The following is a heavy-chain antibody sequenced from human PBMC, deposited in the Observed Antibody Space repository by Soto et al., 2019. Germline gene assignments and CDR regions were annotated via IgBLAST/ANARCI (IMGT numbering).Heavy chain of an antibody. V-gene: IGHV4-61*01. D-gene: IGHD1-26*01. J-gene: IGHJ4*02. Sequence: PSETLSLTCTVSGGSVNSGTDYWSWIRQPPGKGLEWIGYTSNSGSTYYNPSLKSRVTISVDTSKNQSSLKLSSVTAADTAVYYCARRRRSLGVYFDYWGQGTLVTVSS. CDR1: GGSVNSGTDY. CDR2: TSNSGST. CDR3: ARRRRSLGVYFDY.